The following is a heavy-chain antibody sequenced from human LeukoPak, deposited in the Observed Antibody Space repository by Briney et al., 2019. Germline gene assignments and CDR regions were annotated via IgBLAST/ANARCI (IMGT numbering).Heavy chain of an antibody. CDR2: IYTSGST. J-gene: IGHJ4*02. CDR1: GGSISSGSYY. V-gene: IGHV4-61*02. D-gene: IGHD2-15*01. Sequence: SETLSLTCTVSGGSISSGSYYWSWIRQPAGKGLEWIGRIYTSGSTNYNPSLKSRVIISVDTSKNQFSLELSSVTAADTAVYYCAREDRYCSGGSCYSRGQGTLVTVSS. CDR3: AREDRYCSGGSCYS.